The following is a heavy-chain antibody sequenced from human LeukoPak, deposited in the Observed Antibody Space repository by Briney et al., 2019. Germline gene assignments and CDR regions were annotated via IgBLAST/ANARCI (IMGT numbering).Heavy chain of an antibody. J-gene: IGHJ4*02. Sequence: PSETLSLTCTVSGGSISSYYWSWIRQPPGKGLEWIGYIYYSGSTNYNPSLKSRVTISVDTSKNQFSLKLSSVTAADTAVYYCARDFYYYDSSGYYHIFDYWGRGTLVTVSS. CDR2: IYYSGST. D-gene: IGHD3-22*01. CDR3: ARDFYYYDSSGYYHIFDY. V-gene: IGHV4-59*01. CDR1: GGSISSYY.